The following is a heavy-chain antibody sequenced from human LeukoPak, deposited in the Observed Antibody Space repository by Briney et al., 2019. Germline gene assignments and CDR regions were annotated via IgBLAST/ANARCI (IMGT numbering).Heavy chain of an antibody. D-gene: IGHD1-26*01. CDR2: IGGSGGST. V-gene: IGHV3-23*01. CDR1: GFTFSSYV. Sequence: AGGSLRLSCAAYGFTFSSYVMSWVRQAPGKGLEWVSAIGGSGGSTHYADSVKGRFTISRDNSKNTLSLQMNSLRAEDTAVYYCAKRASGTYDYWGQGTLVTVSS. J-gene: IGHJ4*02. CDR3: AKRASGTYDY.